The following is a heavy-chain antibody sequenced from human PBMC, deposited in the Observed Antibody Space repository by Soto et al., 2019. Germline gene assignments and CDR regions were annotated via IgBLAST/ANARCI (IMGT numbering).Heavy chain of an antibody. CDR1: GFIFSNVY. Sequence: GGSLRLSCAASGFIFSNVYMSWVRQALGKGLEWVGRIKRKSDGETTDYAAPVKDRITISRDDSKNTMFLHMNTLKTEDTAVYYCGTGSAFDIWGQGTMVTVSS. CDR3: GTGSAFDI. V-gene: IGHV3-15*01. D-gene: IGHD3-9*01. CDR2: IKRKSDGETT. J-gene: IGHJ3*02.